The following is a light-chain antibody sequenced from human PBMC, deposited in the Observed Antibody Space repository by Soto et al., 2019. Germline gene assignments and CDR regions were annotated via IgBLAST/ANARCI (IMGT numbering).Light chain of an antibody. J-gene: IGKJ2*02. V-gene: IGKV3-15*01. CDR3: QQYNNMPCT. CDR1: QSISSN. CDR2: GAS. Sequence: EIVTTQSPATLSVSPGERATLSCRASQSISSNLAWYQQKPGQAPRLLIYGASTRATGIPARFSGSGSGTEFTLTISSLQSEDFAVYYCQQYNNMPCTFGQGTRLEIK.